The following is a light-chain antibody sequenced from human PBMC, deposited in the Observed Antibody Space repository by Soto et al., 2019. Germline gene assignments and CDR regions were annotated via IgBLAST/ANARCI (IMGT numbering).Light chain of an antibody. CDR1: QSISSY. CDR2: AAS. Sequence: DIQLKKSTSAMSASVGDRVTITCRASQSISSYLNWYQQKPGKAPKLLIYAASSLQSGVPSRFIGSGSGTDFTLTISILQPEDFATYYWRQSDSTPWTCGQGTRLDIK. V-gene: IGKV1-39*01. CDR3: RQSDSTPWT. J-gene: IGKJ1*01.